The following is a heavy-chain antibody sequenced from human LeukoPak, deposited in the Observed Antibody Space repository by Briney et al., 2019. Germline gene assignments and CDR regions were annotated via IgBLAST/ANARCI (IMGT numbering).Heavy chain of an antibody. Sequence: GSLRLSCAASGFTFSSYWMHWVRQAPGKGLVWVSRISPDGSTTGHADSVKGRFTISRDNAKNSLYLQMNSLRPDDTALYFCAKDESHIYGMDVWGQGTTVTVSS. CDR2: ISPDGSTT. CDR1: GFTFSSYW. D-gene: IGHD2-21*01. J-gene: IGHJ6*02. CDR3: AKDESHIYGMDV. V-gene: IGHV3-74*01.